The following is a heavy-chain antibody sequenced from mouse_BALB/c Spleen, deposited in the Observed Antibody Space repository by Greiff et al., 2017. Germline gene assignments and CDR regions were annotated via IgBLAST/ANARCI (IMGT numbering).Heavy chain of an antibody. CDR3: ARGDYGSSYEPFDY. Sequence: DVKLVESGGGLVKPGGSLKLSCAASGFTFSDYYMYWVRQNPEKRLEWVATISDGGSYTYYPDSVKGRFTISRDNAKNNLYLQMSSLKSEDTAMYYCARGDYGSSYEPFDYWGQGTTLTVSS. CDR1: GFTFSDYY. J-gene: IGHJ2*01. D-gene: IGHD1-1*01. CDR2: ISDGGSYT. V-gene: IGHV5-4*02.